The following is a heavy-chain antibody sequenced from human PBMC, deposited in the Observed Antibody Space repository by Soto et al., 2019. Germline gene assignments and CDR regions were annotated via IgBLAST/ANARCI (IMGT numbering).Heavy chain of an antibody. CDR3: ARGTAEGEGYYYYGMDV. J-gene: IGHJ6*02. V-gene: IGHV4-4*07. CDR2: IYTSGST. Sequence: SSETLSLTCTVSGGSISSYYWSWIRQPAGKGLEWIGRIYTSGSTNYNPSLKSRVTMSVDTSKNQFSLKLSSVTAADTAVYYCARGTAEGEGYYYYGMDVWGQGTTVTVSS. D-gene: IGHD3-10*01. CDR1: GGSISSYY.